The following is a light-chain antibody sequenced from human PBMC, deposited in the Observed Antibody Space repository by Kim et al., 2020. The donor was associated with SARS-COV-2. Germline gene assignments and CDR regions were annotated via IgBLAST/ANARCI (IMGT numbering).Light chain of an antibody. CDR2: DVI. J-gene: IGLJ2*01. V-gene: IGLV2-14*03. CDR3: SSYTSSNTVI. CDR1: SSDVGGYNY. Sequence: QSALTQPASVSGSPGQSITISCTGTSSDVGGYNYVSWFQQHPGKAPKLMVYDVIKRPSGVSTRFSGSKSGNPASLTISGLQGEDEADYYCSSYTSSNTVIFGGGTQLTVL.